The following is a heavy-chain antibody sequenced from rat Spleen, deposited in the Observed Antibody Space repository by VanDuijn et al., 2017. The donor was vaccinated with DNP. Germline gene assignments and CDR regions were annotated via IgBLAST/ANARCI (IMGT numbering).Heavy chain of an antibody. V-gene: IGHV5-31*01. Sequence: EVQLVESGGDLVQPGRSLKVSCVASGFTFINYWMTWIRQAPGKGLEWIATINTSGGTTYYADSVKGRFTISRDNAQNTLYLQMNSLRSEDTATYYCATVPGYYGYKDDWGQGVMVTVSS. CDR1: GFTFINYW. CDR3: ATVPGYYGYKDD. J-gene: IGHJ2*01. CDR2: INTSGGTT. D-gene: IGHD1-9*01.